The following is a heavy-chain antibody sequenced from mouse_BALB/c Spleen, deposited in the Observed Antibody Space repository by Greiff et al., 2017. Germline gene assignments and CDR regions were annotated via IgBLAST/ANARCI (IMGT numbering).Heavy chain of an antibody. J-gene: IGHJ2*01. D-gene: IGHD2-14*01. Sequence: QVQLKESGAELMKPGASVKISCKATGYTFSSYWIEWVKQRPGHGLEWIGEILPGSGSTNYNEKFKGKATFTADTSSNTAYMQLSSLTSEDSAVYYCARDYRYDETDYFDYWGQGTTLTVSS. CDR2: ILPGSGST. CDR1: GYTFSSYW. CDR3: ARDYRYDETDYFDY. V-gene: IGHV1-9*01.